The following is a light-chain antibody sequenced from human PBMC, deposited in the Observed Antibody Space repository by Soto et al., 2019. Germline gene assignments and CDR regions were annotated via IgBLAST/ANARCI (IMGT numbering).Light chain of an antibody. V-gene: IGLV2-11*01. CDR2: DVS. CDR1: SSDVGSYDY. Sequence: QSVLTQPRSVSGSPGQSVTISCTGTSSDVGSYDYVSWYQQHPDTAPKLMIYDVSKRPSGVPDRFSGSKSGNTASLTISGLQAEDEADYSCCSYAGSYTVVFGGGTKLNVL. J-gene: IGLJ3*02. CDR3: CSYAGSYTVV.